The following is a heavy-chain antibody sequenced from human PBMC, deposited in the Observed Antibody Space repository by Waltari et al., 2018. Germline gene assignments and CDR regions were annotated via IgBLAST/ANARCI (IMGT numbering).Heavy chain of an antibody. J-gene: IGHJ4*02. CDR2: INHSGST. V-gene: IGHV4-34*01. CDR3: ARGRDDYIWGSYRYSGGYFDY. D-gene: IGHD3-16*02. Sequence: QVQLQQWGAGLLKPSETLSLTCAVYGGSFSGYSWSWTCQRPGKGLEWIGEINHSGSTNYNPSLKSRVTISVDTSKNQFSLKLSSVTAADTAVYYCARGRDDYIWGSYRYSGGYFDYWGQGTLVTVSS. CDR1: GGSFSGYS.